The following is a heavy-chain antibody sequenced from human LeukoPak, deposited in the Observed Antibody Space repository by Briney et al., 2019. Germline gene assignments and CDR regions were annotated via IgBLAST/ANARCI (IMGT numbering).Heavy chain of an antibody. J-gene: IGHJ4*02. D-gene: IGHD3-10*01. CDR1: GFTFSSYS. V-gene: IGHV3-21*01. Sequence: GGSLRLSCAASGFTFSSYSMNWVRQAPGKGLEWVSSISSSSSYIYYADSVKGRFTISRDNAKNSLYLQMNSLRAEGTAVYYCARDLRAMVRGVIHYWGQGTLVTVSS. CDR2: ISSSSSYI. CDR3: ARDLRAMVRGVIHY.